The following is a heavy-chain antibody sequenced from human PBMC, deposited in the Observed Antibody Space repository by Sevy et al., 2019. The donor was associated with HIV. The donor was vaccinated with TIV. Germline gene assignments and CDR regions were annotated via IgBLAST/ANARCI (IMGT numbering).Heavy chain of an antibody. CDR3: ARHYGYRFDY. Sequence: SETLSLTCTVSGGSISSTSYSWGWIRQPPGKGLEWIGTIYYSGSTFYNPPLKSRVTISVDTSKNQFSLKLSSVTAADTAVYYCARHYGYRFDYWGQGTLVTVSS. V-gene: IGHV4-39*01. CDR2: IYYSGST. J-gene: IGHJ4*02. CDR1: GGSISSTSYS. D-gene: IGHD5-18*01.